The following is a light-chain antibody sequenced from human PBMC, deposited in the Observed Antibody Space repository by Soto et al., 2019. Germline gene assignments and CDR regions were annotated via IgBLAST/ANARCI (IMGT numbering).Light chain of an antibody. CDR3: SSFTSSSTQV. Sequence: QSALTQPASVSGSPGQSITISCTGTSSDVGGYNYVSWYQQHPGKVPKLMIYEVSNRPSGGVNRFSGSKSGNTAYLTISGLQAEDEADYYCSSFTSSSTQVFGTGTKVTVL. J-gene: IGLJ1*01. V-gene: IGLV2-14*01. CDR2: EVS. CDR1: SSDVGGYNY.